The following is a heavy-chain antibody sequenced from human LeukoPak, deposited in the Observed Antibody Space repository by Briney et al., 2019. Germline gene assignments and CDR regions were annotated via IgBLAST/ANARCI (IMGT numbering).Heavy chain of an antibody. CDR2: ISDSGSNI. Sequence: GGSLRLSCGASGFSFSDYPMNWVRQAPGKGLEWVSYISDSGSNIQYADSVKGRFTISRDNAKNSLFLQMNSLRVEDTAFYYYVRGATTFIYWGQGTLVTVSS. CDR1: GFSFSDYP. CDR3: VRGATTFIY. D-gene: IGHD4-11*01. J-gene: IGHJ4*02. V-gene: IGHV3-48*03.